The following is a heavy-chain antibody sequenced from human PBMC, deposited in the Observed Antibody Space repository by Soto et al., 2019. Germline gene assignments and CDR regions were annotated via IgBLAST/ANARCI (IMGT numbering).Heavy chain of an antibody. CDR2: IKSDGSDT. V-gene: IGHV3-74*01. Sequence: EVQLLESGGGLVQPGGSLRLSCAASGFTFSSYWMHWVRQAPGKGLVWVSRIKSDGSDTSYADSVKGRFTISGDNAKNTLYLQMSSLRAEDTAVYYCVRVAYGDLGGWGQGTLVTVSS. D-gene: IGHD4-17*01. CDR3: VRVAYGDLGG. CDR1: GFTFSSYW. J-gene: IGHJ4*02.